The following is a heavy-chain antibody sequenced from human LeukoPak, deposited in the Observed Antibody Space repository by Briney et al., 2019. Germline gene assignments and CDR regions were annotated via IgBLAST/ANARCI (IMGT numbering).Heavy chain of an antibody. CDR3: ARDSTWLLDY. Sequence: PGGSLRLSCTASGFTFSSHWMTWVRQPPGKGLEWVANIKEDGSVKYYVDSVKGRFTISRDNTKNALYLQMNSLRAGDTAVYFCARDSTWLLDYWGQGTLITVSS. J-gene: IGHJ4*02. CDR2: IKEDGSVK. CDR1: GFTFSSHW. D-gene: IGHD6-19*01. V-gene: IGHV3-7*03.